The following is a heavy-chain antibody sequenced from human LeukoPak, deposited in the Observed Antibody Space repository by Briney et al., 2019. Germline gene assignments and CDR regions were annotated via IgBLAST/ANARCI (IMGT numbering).Heavy chain of an antibody. J-gene: IGHJ4*02. CDR1: GGSISSSY. CDR2: IYGSGNT. D-gene: IGHD1-26*01. Sequence: SETLSLTCTVSGGSISSSYWSGIRQPPGKGLEWIAYIYGSGNTNYNPSLKSRVAISVETSKNLFSLNLSSVTAADTAMYYCARLQYTGNYYPEYWGQGILVTVSS. V-gene: IGHV4-59*08. CDR3: ARLQYTGNYYPEY.